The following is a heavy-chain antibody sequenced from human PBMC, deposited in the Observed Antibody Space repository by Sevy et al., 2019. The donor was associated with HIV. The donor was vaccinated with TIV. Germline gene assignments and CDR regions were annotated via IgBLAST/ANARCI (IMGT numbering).Heavy chain of an antibody. V-gene: IGHV3-48*02. J-gene: IGHJ4*02. CDR1: GFTFSSYS. CDR3: ARWVGIDYYDSSGYYS. CDR2: ISSSSSSTI. Sequence: GGSLRLSCAASGFTFSSYSMNWVRQAPGKGLEWVSYISSSSSSTIYYADSVKGRFTISRDNAKNSLYLQMNSLRDEDTAVYYCARWVGIDYYDSSGYYSWGQGTLVTVSS. D-gene: IGHD3-22*01.